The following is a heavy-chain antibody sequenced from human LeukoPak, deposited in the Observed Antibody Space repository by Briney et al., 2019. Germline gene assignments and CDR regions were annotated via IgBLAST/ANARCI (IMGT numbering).Heavy chain of an antibody. Sequence: GGSLRLSCAASGXTFSSYGMHWVRQAPGKGLEWVAVISYDGSNKYYADSVKGRFTISRDNSKNTLYLQMNSLRAEDTAVYYCAKSYSRGTTVVTSDYWGQGTLVTVSS. D-gene: IGHD4-23*01. V-gene: IGHV3-30*18. CDR2: ISYDGSNK. CDR1: GXTFSSYG. CDR3: AKSYSRGTTVVTSDY. J-gene: IGHJ4*02.